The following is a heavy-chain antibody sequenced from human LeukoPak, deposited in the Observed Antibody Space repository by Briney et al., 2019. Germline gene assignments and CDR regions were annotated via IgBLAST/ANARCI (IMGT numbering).Heavy chain of an antibody. D-gene: IGHD6-13*01. CDR2: IRSKANSYAP. J-gene: IGHJ6*01. CDR1: GFTFTGSA. Sequence: GRSLRLSCAASGFTFTGSAMHWVRQASGKGLEWVGRIRSKANSYAPAYAASVKGRFTISRDDSKNTAYLQMNSLKTEDTAVYYCTRPAYSSSWYRAYYYYGMDVWGQGTRVTVSS. V-gene: IGHV3-73*01. CDR3: TRPAYSSSWYRAYYYYGMDV.